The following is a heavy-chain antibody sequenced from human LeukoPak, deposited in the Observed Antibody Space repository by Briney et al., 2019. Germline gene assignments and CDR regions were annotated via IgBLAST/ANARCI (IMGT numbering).Heavy chain of an antibody. CDR3: ARTLGDFWNMDV. CDR2: INPSGGST. V-gene: IGHV1-46*01. D-gene: IGHD3-3*01. CDR1: GYTFTSYY. J-gene: IGHJ6*02. Sequence: ASVKVSCKASGYTFTSYYMHWVRQAPGQGLEWMGTINPSGGSTSYAQKSQGRVTMTRDTSTSTVYMELSSLRSEDTAVYYCARTLGDFWNMDVWGQGTTVTVSS.